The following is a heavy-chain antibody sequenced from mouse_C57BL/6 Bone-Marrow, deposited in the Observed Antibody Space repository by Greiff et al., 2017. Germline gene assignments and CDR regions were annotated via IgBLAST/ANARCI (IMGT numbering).Heavy chain of an antibody. Sequence: EVQLQQSGAELVRPGASVTLSCTASGFNIKDDYMHWVKQRPEQGLEWIGWIDPENGDTEYASKFQGKATITADTSSNTAYLPLSSLTSEDTAVYYCTFYYSNPDDWGQGTTLTVSA. D-gene: IGHD2-5*01. CDR3: TFYYSNPDD. V-gene: IGHV14-4*01. CDR1: GFNIKDDY. J-gene: IGHJ2*01. CDR2: IDPENGDT.